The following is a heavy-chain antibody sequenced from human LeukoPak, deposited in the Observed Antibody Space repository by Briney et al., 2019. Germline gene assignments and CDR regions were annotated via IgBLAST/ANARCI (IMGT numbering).Heavy chain of an antibody. CDR2: INAGNGNT. D-gene: IGHD4-17*01. CDR3: AREGSFESYGDRLWYFDL. CDR1: GYTFTSYA. J-gene: IGHJ2*01. V-gene: IGHV1-3*01. Sequence: GASVKVSCKASGYTFTSYAMHWVRQAPGQRLEWMGWINAGNGNTKYSQKFQGRVTITRDTSASTAYMELSSLRSEDTAVYYCAREGSFESYGDRLWYFDLWGRGTLVTVSS.